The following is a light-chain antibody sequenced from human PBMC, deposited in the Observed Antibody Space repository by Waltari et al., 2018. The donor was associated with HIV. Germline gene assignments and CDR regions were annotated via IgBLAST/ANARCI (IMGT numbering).Light chain of an antibody. CDR1: ALPKKY. CDR3: YSTDSSGNHRV. J-gene: IGLJ3*02. Sequence: SYELTQPPSVSVSPGQTARITCSGDALPKKYASWYQQKSGQAPVLVIYVDTKRPSGIPEGLSGSSSGTMATLTISGAQVEDEADYYCYSTDSSGNHRVFGGGTKLTVL. CDR2: VDT. V-gene: IGLV3-10*01.